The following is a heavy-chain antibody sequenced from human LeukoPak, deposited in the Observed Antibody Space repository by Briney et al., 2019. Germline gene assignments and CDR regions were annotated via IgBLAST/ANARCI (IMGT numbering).Heavy chain of an antibody. J-gene: IGHJ5*02. D-gene: IGHD3-22*01. V-gene: IGHV4-4*09. CDR2: IYTSGST. CDR1: GGSISSYY. Sequence: PSETLSLTCTVSGGSISSYYWSWIRQPPGKGLEWTGYIYTSGSTNYNPSLKSRVTISVDTSKNQFSLKLSSVTAADTAVYYCARLAPHDYYDSSGYSGPRFDPWGQGTLVTVSS. CDR3: ARLAPHDYYDSSGYSGPRFDP.